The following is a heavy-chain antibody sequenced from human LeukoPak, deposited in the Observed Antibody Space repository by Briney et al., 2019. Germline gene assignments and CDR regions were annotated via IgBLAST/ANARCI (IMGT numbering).Heavy chain of an antibody. J-gene: IGHJ4*02. Sequence: SVKVSCKASGGTFSSYAISWVRQAPGQGLEWMGGIIPIFGTANYAQKFQGRVTITADESTSTAYMDLSRLRSDDTAVYYCARDYCSSTSCLFDYWGQGTLVTVSS. CDR3: ARDYCSSTSCLFDY. CDR1: GGTFSSYA. CDR2: IIPIFGTA. D-gene: IGHD2-2*01. V-gene: IGHV1-69*13.